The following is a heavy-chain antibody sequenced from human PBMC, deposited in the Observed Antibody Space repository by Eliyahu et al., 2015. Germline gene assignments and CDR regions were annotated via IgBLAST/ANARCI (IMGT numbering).Heavy chain of an antibody. CDR2: IYYSGST. D-gene: IGHD1-26*01. V-gene: IGHV4-39*01. J-gene: IGHJ4*02. Sequence: QLQLQESGPGLVKPSETLFLTCXXSGGSIXRGXYYWDWIRQPPGKGLEWIGSIYYSGSTYYNSSLKSRVTISVATSKNQFSLNLSSVTAADTAVYYCGRRGWELRKGHFDCWGQGALVTVSS. CDR3: GRRGWELRKGHFDC. CDR1: GGSIXRGXYY.